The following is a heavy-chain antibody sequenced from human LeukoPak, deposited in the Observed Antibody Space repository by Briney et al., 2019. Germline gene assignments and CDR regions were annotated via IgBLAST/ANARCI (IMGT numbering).Heavy chain of an antibody. J-gene: IGHJ5*02. CDR2: IKQDGSEK. CDR3: ARDYYDSSGSSWFDP. V-gene: IGHV3-7*01. Sequence: PGGALRLSCAASGFTFSSYSMSLGRQPAGQGLGGVANIKQDGSEKNYVGSVKGRFTIARDNAKNSLYLQMNSLRAKDTALHYCARDYYDSSGSSWFDPWGQGTLVTVSS. D-gene: IGHD3-22*01. CDR1: GFTFSSYS.